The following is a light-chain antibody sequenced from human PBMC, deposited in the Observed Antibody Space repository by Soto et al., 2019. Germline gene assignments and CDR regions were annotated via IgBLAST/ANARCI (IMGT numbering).Light chain of an antibody. Sequence: EFVLTQSPGPLSLSPGERATVSCRASQSVSSYLAWYQQKPGQAPRLLIYDASNRATGIPARFSGSGSGTDFTLTISRLEPEDFAVYYCQQYGSSIVGGGTRWIS. J-gene: IGKJ4*01. CDR3: QQYGSSI. CDR1: QSVSSY. V-gene: IGKV3-20*01. CDR2: DAS.